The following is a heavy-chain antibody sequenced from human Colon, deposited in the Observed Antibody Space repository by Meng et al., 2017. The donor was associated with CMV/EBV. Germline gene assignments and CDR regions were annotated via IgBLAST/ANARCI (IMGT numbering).Heavy chain of an antibody. CDR1: SDSVRTSNYY. CDR3: AREGARTYNHYYFGMDV. J-gene: IGHJ6*02. D-gene: IGHD1-14*01. V-gene: IGHV4-39*07. Sequence: SETLSLTCSVSSDSVRTSNYYWAWIRQAPGKRLEWIGNIYYNGRTNYNPSLKSQVTISMDTSKNHFSLGLSSVTAADTDIYYCAREGARTYNHYYFGMDVWGQGTTVTVSS. CDR2: IYYNGRT.